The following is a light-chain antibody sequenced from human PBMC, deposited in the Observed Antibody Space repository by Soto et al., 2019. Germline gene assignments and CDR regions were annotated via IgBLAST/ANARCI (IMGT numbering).Light chain of an antibody. J-gene: IGLJ2*01. CDR1: SSNIGSDA. Sequence: QSVLTQPPSASGTPGQRVTISCSGSSSNIGSDAVSWFQHLPGTAPKLLIYSNNQRPSGVPDRFSGSKSGTSASLAISGLQSEDEADYYCQSYDRSLSSPIFGGGTKLTVL. V-gene: IGLV1-44*01. CDR2: SNN. CDR3: QSYDRSLSSPI.